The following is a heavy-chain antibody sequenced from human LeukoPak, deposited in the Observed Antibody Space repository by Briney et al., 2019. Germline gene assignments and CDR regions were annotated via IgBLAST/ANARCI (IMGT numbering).Heavy chain of an antibody. CDR2: INPSGGST. D-gene: IGHD2-2*01. CDR1: GYTFTRYY. V-gene: IGHV1-46*03. J-gene: IGHJ6*03. CDR3: ARDLRGYCSSTSCPPDYYYYMDV. Sequence: ASVKVSCKASGYTFTRYYMHWVRQAPGQGHEWMGIINPSGGSTSYAQKFQGRVTMTRDTSTSTVYMELSSLRSEDTAVYYCARDLRGYCSSTSCPPDYYYYMDVWGKGTTVTVSS.